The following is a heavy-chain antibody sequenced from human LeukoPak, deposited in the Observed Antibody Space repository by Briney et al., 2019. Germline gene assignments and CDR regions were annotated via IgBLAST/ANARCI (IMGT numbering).Heavy chain of an antibody. Sequence: PSETLSLTCTVSGGSISSYYWSWIRQPAGKGLEWIGRIYTSGSTNYNPSLKSRVTMSVDTSKNQFSLKLSSVTAADTAVYYCASQRTYYDILTGSYRGYFDYWGQGTLVTVSS. J-gene: IGHJ4*02. D-gene: IGHD3-9*01. CDR1: GGSISSYY. V-gene: IGHV4-4*07. CDR3: ASQRTYYDILTGSYRGYFDY. CDR2: IYTSGST.